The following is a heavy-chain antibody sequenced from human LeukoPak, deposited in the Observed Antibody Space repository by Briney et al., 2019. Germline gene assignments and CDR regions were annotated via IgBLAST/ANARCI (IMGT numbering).Heavy chain of an antibody. V-gene: IGHV1-2*04. CDR2: INPNSGGT. CDR1: GYTFTGYY. D-gene: IGHD5-12*01. J-gene: IGHJ4*02. Sequence: GASVKVSCKASGYTFTGYYMHWVRQAPGQELEWMGWINPNSGGTNYAQKFQGWVTMTRDTSISTAYMELSRLRSDDTAVYYCARGGWYSGYVGVDYWGQGTLVTVSS. CDR3: ARGGWYSGYVGVDY.